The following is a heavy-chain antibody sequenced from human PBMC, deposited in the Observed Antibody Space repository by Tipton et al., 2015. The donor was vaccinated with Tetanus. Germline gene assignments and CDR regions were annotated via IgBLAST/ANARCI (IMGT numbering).Heavy chain of an antibody. CDR3: ARAQYLSEDAFNF. J-gene: IGHJ3*01. Sequence: LRLSCTVSGGSISNYYWTWIRQSPGKGLEWIGYIQYSGNTNYNPSLRGRATMSLDTSKNQFSLRLSSVTAADMAVYYCARAQYLSEDAFNFWGQGTMVTVSS. CDR2: IQYSGNT. CDR1: GGSISNYY. D-gene: IGHD1-14*01. V-gene: IGHV4-59*01.